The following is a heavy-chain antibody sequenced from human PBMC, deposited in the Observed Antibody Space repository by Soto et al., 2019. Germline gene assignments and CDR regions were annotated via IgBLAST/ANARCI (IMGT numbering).Heavy chain of an antibody. J-gene: IGHJ4*02. CDR1: GFTFSSYA. CDR2: ISGSGGST. Sequence: VQLLESGGGLVQPGGSLRLSCAASGFTFSSYAMSWVRQAPGKGLEWVSSISGSGGSTYYADSVKGRFTISRDNSKNTLYLQMNSLRAEDMAVYYCAKGYYYDSSGYFDYWGQGTLVTVSS. CDR3: AKGYYYDSSGYFDY. V-gene: IGHV3-23*01. D-gene: IGHD3-22*01.